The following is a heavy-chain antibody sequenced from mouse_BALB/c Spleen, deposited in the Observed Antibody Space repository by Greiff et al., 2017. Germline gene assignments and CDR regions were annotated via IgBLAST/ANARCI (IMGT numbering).Heavy chain of an antibody. D-gene: IGHD1-1*01. CDR3: ARELSLYYFDY. V-gene: IGHV1S29*02. CDR1: GYTFTDYN. J-gene: IGHJ2*01. CDR2: IYPYNGGT. Sequence: VQLQQSGPELVKPGASVKISCKASGYTFTDYNMHWVKQSHGKSLEWIGYIYPYNGGTGYNQKFKSKATLTVDNSSSTAYMELRSLTSEDSAVYYCARELSLYYFDYWGQGTTLTVSS.